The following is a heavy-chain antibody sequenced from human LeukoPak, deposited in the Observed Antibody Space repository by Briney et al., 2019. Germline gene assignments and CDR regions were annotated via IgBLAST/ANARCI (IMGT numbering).Heavy chain of an antibody. CDR1: GGTFSSYA. Sequence: ASVKVSCKASGGTFSSYAISWVRQAPGQGLEWMGGIIPIFGTANYAQKFQGRVTITADESTSTAYMELSSLRSEDTAVYYCARLDPPFYSDSRGFDYWGQGTPVTVSS. V-gene: IGHV1-69*13. CDR2: IIPIFGTA. J-gene: IGHJ4*02. D-gene: IGHD3-22*01. CDR3: ARLDPPFYSDSRGFDY.